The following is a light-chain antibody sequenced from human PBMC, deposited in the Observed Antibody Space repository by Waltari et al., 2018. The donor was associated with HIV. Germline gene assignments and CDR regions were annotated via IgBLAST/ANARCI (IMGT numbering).Light chain of an antibody. CDR3: QQYNNWRRT. V-gene: IGKV3-15*01. Sequence: EIVMTQSPAPLSVSPGERATLSCRASQRVSTNLAWYQQIPGQAPRLLIYGASTGASGIPVRFSGSGSGTEFTLTISSLQSEDFAVYYCQQYNNWRRTFGGGTKVEIK. CDR2: GAS. CDR1: QRVSTN. J-gene: IGKJ4*01.